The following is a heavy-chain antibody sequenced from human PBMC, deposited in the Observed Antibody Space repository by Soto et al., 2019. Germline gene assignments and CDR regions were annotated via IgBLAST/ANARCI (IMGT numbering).Heavy chain of an antibody. V-gene: IGHV1-46*01. CDR3: ARDRGHSSSWDYFDY. J-gene: IGHJ4*02. D-gene: IGHD6-13*01. Sequence: QVQLVQSGAEMRKPGASVKVSCKASGYTFTSYYMHWVRQAPGQGLEWLGIINPSGGSTSYAQKFRGRVTMNRDKSTSTVYMELSSLRSEDTAVYYCARDRGHSSSWDYFDYWGLGTLVTVSS. CDR1: GYTFTSYY. CDR2: INPSGGST.